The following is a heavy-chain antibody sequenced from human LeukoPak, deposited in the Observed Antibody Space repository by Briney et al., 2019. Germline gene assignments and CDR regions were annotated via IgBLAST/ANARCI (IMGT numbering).Heavy chain of an antibody. J-gene: IGHJ4*02. V-gene: IGHV1-46*01. CDR3: ARGGTLITIFGVVINRPTTFDY. CDR1: GYTFTSYY. D-gene: IGHD3-3*01. CDR2: INLSGGST. Sequence: ASVKVSCKASGYTFTSYYMHWVRQAPGQGHEWMGIINLSGGSTSYAQKFQGRVTMTRDTSTSTVYMELSSLRSEDTAVYYCARGGTLITIFGVVINRPTTFDYWGQGTLVTVSS.